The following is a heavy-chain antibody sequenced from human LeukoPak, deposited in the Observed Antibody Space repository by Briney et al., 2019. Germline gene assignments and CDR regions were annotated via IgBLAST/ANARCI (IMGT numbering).Heavy chain of an antibody. J-gene: IGHJ3*02. Sequence: PVGSLILSCAASGFTFSSYSMNWVRQAPAKGLEWVSSISSSSSYIYYADSVKGRFTISRDNAKNSLYLQMNSLRAEDTAVYYCARDQGSGSYYKGDAFDIWGQGTMVTVSP. V-gene: IGHV3-21*01. CDR1: GFTFSSYS. D-gene: IGHD3-10*01. CDR2: ISSSSSYI. CDR3: ARDQGSGSYYKGDAFDI.